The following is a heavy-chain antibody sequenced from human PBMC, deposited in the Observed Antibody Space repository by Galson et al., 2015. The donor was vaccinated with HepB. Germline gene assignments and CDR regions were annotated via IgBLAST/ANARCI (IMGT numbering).Heavy chain of an antibody. J-gene: IGHJ3*02. CDR3: VKGLRRDYYDSSGYYRNDAFDI. V-gene: IGHV3-64D*06. D-gene: IGHD3-22*01. CDR2: ISSNGGST. CDR1: GFTFSSYV. Sequence: SLRLSCAASGFTFSSYVMHWVRQAPGKGLEYVSAISSNGGSTYYADSVKGRFTISRDNSKNTLYLQMSSLRAEDTAVYYCVKGLRRDYYDSSGYYRNDAFDIWGQGTMVTVSS.